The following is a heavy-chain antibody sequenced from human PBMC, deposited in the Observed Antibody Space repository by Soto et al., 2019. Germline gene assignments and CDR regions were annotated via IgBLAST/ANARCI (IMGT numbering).Heavy chain of an antibody. D-gene: IGHD3-22*01. CDR2: IVVGSGNT. Sequence: SVKVSCKVSGFMFTSAAVQWVRQARGQRLEWIGWIVVGSGNTNYAQKFQERVTITRDMSTSTAYVELSSLRSEDTAVYYCAADPYYYDSSNYYSFDYWGQGTLVTVSS. V-gene: IGHV1-58*01. CDR1: GFMFTSAA. J-gene: IGHJ4*02. CDR3: AADPYYYDSSNYYSFDY.